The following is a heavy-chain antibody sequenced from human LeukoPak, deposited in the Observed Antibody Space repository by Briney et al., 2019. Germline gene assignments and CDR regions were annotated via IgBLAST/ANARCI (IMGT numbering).Heavy chain of an antibody. CDR2: INPNSGDT. Sequence: ASVKVSCKASGYTFTDYYMHWVRQAPGQGLEWVGWINPNSGDTDYARSFQGRVTMTRDTSINTAYMDLSSLRSDDTAVYYCARGIGDSSGFLILLLYFDYWGQGTLVTVSS. CDR1: GYTFTDYY. J-gene: IGHJ4*02. V-gene: IGHV1-2*02. D-gene: IGHD3-22*01. CDR3: ARGIGDSSGFLILLLYFDY.